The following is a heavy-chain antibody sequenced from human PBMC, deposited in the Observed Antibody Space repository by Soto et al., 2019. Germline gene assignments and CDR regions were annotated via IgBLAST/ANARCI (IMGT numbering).Heavy chain of an antibody. J-gene: IGHJ4*02. CDR2: IIPILGIA. Sequence: QVQLVQSGAEVKKPGSWVKVSCKASGGTFSSYTISWGRQAPGQGLEWMGRIIPILGIANYAQKFQGRVTITADKSTSTAYMELSSLRSEDTAVYYCAREEYYYGSGAFFDYWGQGTLVTVSS. CDR1: GGTFSSYT. CDR3: AREEYYYGSGAFFDY. D-gene: IGHD3-10*01. V-gene: IGHV1-69*08.